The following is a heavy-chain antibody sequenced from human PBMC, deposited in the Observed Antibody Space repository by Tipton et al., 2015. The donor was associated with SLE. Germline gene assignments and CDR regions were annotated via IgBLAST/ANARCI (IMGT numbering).Heavy chain of an antibody. Sequence: SLRLSCVGSKFTFSSYEMTWVRQVPGTGLGWVSYISSSGKTIYYADSVKGRFTVSRDNAKNFLYLQMNSLRAEDTAIYYCARDHTSSFSYYGMDVWGQGTTVTVSS. V-gene: IGHV3-48*03. J-gene: IGHJ6*02. CDR1: KFTFSSYE. D-gene: IGHD6-13*01. CDR3: ARDHTSSFSYYGMDV. CDR2: ISSSGKTI.